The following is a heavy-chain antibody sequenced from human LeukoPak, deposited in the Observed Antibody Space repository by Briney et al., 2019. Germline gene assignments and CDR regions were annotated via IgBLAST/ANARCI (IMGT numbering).Heavy chain of an antibody. D-gene: IGHD6-13*01. CDR2: IFYSGSP. Sequence: PSETLSLTCTVSGVSVSSYYWSWIRQPPGEGLEWIGNIFYSGSPNYKSSLKSRVTIAVDTSKNQFSLKLTSVTAADTAVYYCVRAPWDAAAQFQHWGQGTLVTVSS. CDR1: GVSVSSYY. J-gene: IGHJ1*01. V-gene: IGHV4-59*02. CDR3: VRAPWDAAAQFQH.